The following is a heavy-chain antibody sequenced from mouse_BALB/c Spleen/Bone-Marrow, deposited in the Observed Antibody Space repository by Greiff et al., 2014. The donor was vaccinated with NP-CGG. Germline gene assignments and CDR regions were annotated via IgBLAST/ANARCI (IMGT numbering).Heavy chain of an antibody. CDR1: GYSITSGYY. V-gene: IGHV3-6*02. J-gene: IGHJ4*01. Sequence: DVKLQESGPGLVKPSQSLSLTCSVTGYSITSGYYWNWIRQFPGNKLEWMGYISYDGGNNYNPSLKNRISITRDTSKNQFFLKLNSVTTGDTATYYCASYFYYAMDYWGQGTSVTVSS. CDR3: ASYFYYAMDY. CDR2: ISYDGGN. D-gene: IGHD1-1*01.